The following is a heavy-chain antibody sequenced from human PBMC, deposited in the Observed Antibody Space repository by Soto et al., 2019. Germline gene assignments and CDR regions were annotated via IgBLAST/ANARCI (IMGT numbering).Heavy chain of an antibody. CDR2: IIPIFVTA. CDR1: GGTFSSYA. Sequence: QVQLVQSGAEVKKPGSSVKVSCKASGGTFSSYAISWVRQAPGQGLEWMGGIIPIFVTANYARKFQGRVTMTEDKTTSTACMEVSSLRSEDTAVYYCARDTGGARERDYYYGMDVGGRGATVTVSS. CDR3: ARDTGGARERDYYYGMDV. V-gene: IGHV1-69*06. D-gene: IGHD2-8*02. J-gene: IGHJ6*02.